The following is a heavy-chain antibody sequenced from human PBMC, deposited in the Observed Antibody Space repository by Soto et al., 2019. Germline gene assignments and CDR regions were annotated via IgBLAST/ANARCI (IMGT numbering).Heavy chain of an antibody. V-gene: IGHV1-18*01. CDR1: GYTFTSYG. CDR2: ISAYNGNT. CDR3: ARVRRSTVTYYYYYYMDV. D-gene: IGHD4-4*01. J-gene: IGHJ6*03. Sequence: ASVKVSCKASGYTFTSYGISWVRQAPGQGLEWMGWISAYNGNTNYAQKLQGRVTMTTDTSTSTAYMELRSLRSDDTAVYYCARVRRSTVTYYYYYYMDVWGKGTTVTSP.